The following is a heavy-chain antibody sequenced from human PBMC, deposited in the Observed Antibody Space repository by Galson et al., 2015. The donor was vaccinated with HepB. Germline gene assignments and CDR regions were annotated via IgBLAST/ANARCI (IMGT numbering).Heavy chain of an antibody. D-gene: IGHD3-10*01. J-gene: IGHJ6*02. V-gene: IGHV3-43*01. CDR3: VKDLTYYYGSGISRAYGLDV. CDR1: GFTFDDYT. Sequence: SLRLSCAASGFTFDDYTMHWVRQAPGKGLEWASLISWDGVTTYYADSVKGRFTVSQDNSKHSLFLQMNSLRTQDTALYYCVKDLTYYYGSGISRAYGLDVWGQGTPVTVAS. CDR2: ISWDGVTT.